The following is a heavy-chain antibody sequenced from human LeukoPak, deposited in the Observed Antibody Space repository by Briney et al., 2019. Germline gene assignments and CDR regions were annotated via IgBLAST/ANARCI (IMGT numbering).Heavy chain of an antibody. CDR1: GYTFTSYY. CDR2: ISAYNGNT. Sequence: GASVKVSCKASGYTFTSYYMHGVRQAPGQGLEWMGWISAYNGNTNYAQKLQGRVTMTTDTSTSTAYMELRSLRSDDTAVYYCARDPSIVGAPDYWGQGTLVTVSS. J-gene: IGHJ4*02. D-gene: IGHD1-26*01. CDR3: ARDPSIVGAPDY. V-gene: IGHV1-18*04.